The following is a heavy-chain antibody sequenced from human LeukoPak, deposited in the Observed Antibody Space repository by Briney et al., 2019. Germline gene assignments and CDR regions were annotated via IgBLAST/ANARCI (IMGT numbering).Heavy chain of an antibody. CDR2: ISHSGST. CDR3: KEGIHDSGNGYSDH. Sequence: SETLSLTCAVYGESFSDYYWTWIRQPPGKGLEWIGEISHSGSTNYNPSLKTRVTISVDTSKNHFSLRLSSVTAADTAVYYCKEGIHDSGNGYSDHWGQGTLVTVSS. D-gene: IGHD3-10*01. CDR1: GESFSDYY. V-gene: IGHV4-34*01. J-gene: IGHJ5*02.